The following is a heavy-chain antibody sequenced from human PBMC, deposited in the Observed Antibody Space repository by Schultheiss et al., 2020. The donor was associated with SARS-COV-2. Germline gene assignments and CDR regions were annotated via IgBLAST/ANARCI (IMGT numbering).Heavy chain of an antibody. CDR1: GYTFTNYG. CDR3: ARDETGIYYYYYGMDV. D-gene: IGHD1-1*01. Sequence: GESLKISCKASGYTFTNYGISWVRQAPGQGLEWMGRISTYNANTDFAQKFQGRVTLTADTSTSTAYMELSRLRSDDTAVYYCARDETGIYYYYYGMDVWGQGTTVTVSS. J-gene: IGHJ6*02. CDR2: ISTYNANT. V-gene: IGHV1-18*01.